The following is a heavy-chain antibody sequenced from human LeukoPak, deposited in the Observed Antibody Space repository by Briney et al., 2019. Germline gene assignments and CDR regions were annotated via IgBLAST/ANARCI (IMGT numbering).Heavy chain of an antibody. V-gene: IGHV3-7*01. CDR1: GGSISSYY. Sequence: ETLSLTCTVSGGSISSYYWSWVRQAPGKGLEWVANIKQDGSEKYYVDSVKGRFTISRDNAKNSLYLQMNSLRAEDTAVYYCARDLVDGDYWGQGTLVTVSS. CDR3: ARDLVDGDY. J-gene: IGHJ4*02. CDR2: IKQDGSEK. D-gene: IGHD2-8*02.